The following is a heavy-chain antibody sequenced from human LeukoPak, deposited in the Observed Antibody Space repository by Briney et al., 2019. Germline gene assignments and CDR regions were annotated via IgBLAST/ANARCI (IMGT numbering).Heavy chain of an antibody. J-gene: IGHJ6*03. CDR1: GGSISSSSYY. Sequence: SETLSLTCTVSGGSISSSSYYWGWIRQPPGKGLKWIGNIYYSGYTTYSPSLRSRVTISVDTSKNQFSLKLSSVTAADTAVYYCARETSQKGAHYMDVWGKGTTITISS. V-gene: IGHV4-61*01. D-gene: IGHD3-16*01. CDR2: IYYSGYT. CDR3: ARETSQKGAHYMDV.